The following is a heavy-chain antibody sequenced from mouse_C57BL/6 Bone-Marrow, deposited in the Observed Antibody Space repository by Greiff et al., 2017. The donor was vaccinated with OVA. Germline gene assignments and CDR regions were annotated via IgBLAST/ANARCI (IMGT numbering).Heavy chain of an antibody. CDR1: GFTFSSYG. Sequence: EVQGVESGGDLVKPGGSLKLSCAASGFTFSSYGMSWVRQTPDKRLEWVATISSGGSYTYYPDSVKGRFTISRDNAKNTLYLQMSSLKSEDTAMYYCARQQCYGSSSDYWGQGTTLTVSS. CDR3: ARQQCYGSSSDY. D-gene: IGHD1-1*01. V-gene: IGHV5-6*01. J-gene: IGHJ2*01. CDR2: ISSGGSYT.